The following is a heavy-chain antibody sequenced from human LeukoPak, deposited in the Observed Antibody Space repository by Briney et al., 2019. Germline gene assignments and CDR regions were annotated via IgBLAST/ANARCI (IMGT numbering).Heavy chain of an antibody. Sequence: ASVKVSCKVSGYTLTELSMHWVRQAPGKGLEWMGGFDPEDGETIYAQKFQGRVTMTEDTSTDTAYMELSSLRSEDTAVYYCATVGDGQLPNYTTHGDYWGQGTLVTVSS. D-gene: IGHD1-1*01. CDR2: FDPEDGET. J-gene: IGHJ4*02. CDR1: GYTLTELS. V-gene: IGHV1-24*01. CDR3: ATVGDGQLPNYTTHGDY.